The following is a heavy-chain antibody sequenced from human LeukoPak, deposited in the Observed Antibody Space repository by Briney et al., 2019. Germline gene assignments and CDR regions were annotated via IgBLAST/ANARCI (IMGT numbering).Heavy chain of an antibody. CDR1: GGTFSSYA. D-gene: IGHD3-22*01. CDR3: ARGGTKYYYDSSGYPDLDWFDP. Sequence: ASVKVSCKASGGTFSSYAISWVRQAPGQGLEWMGGIIPIFGTANYAQKFQGRVTITTDESTSTAYMELSSLRSEDTAVYYCARGGTKYYYDSSGYPDLDWFDPWGQGTLVTVSS. CDR2: IIPIFGTA. J-gene: IGHJ5*02. V-gene: IGHV1-69*05.